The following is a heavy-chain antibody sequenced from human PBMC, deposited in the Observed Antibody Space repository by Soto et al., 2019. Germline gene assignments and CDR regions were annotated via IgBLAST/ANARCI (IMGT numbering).Heavy chain of an antibody. CDR1: GGSISSSSY. V-gene: IGHV4-39*01. CDR3: RRSSRYSTDV. CDR2: IYSIGST. D-gene: IGHD6-13*01. J-gene: IGHJ6*02. Sequence: QLQLQESGPGLVKPSETLSLTCTVSGGSISSSSYWGWIRQPPGKGLEWIGSIYSIGSTYYNPSRKSRVTRSVATSKNQFSLKLSSGTAADTAVDYCRRSSRYSTDVWGQGTTVTVSS.